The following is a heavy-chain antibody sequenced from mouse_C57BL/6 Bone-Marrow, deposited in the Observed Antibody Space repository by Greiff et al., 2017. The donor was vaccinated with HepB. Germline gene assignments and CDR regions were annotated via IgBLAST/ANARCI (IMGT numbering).Heavy chain of an antibody. J-gene: IGHJ3*01. CDR1: GYTFTDYE. CDR3: TRYYYGSPFAY. CDR2: IDPETGGT. V-gene: IGHV1-15*01. D-gene: IGHD1-1*01. Sequence: VQRVESGAELVRPGASVTLSCKASGYTFTDYEMHWVKQTPVHGLEWIGAIDPETGGTAYNQKFKGKAILTADKSSSTAYMELRSLTSEDSAVYYCTRYYYGSPFAYWGQGTLVTVSA.